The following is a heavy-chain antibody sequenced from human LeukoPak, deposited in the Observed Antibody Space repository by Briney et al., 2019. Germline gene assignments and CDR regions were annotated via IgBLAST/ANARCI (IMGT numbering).Heavy chain of an antibody. CDR1: GFTFSSYG. V-gene: IGHV3-30*02. CDR3: AKDLAPSLLWFGELFIDC. Sequence: GGSLRLSCAASGFTFSSYGMHWVRQAPGKGLEWVAFIRYDGSNKYYADSVKGRFTISRDNSKNTLYLQMNSLRAEDTAVYYCAKDLAPSLLWFGELFIDCWGQGTLVTVSS. D-gene: IGHD3-10*01. CDR2: IRYDGSNK. J-gene: IGHJ4*02.